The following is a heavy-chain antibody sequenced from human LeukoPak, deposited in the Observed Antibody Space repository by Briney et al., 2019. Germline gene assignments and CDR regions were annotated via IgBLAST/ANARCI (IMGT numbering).Heavy chain of an antibody. J-gene: IGHJ3*01. CDR2: IYTSGST. D-gene: IGHD2-21*02. V-gene: IGHV4-4*07. CDR1: GGSISNYY. CDR3: ARVGSGTANYALDL. Sequence: KPSETLSLTCTVSGGSISNYYWTWIRQPAGKGLECIGRIYTSGSTTYNPSLKSRVTMSLDTSKNQFSLSLSSVTAADTAVYYCARVGSGTANYALDLWGLGTVVTVSS.